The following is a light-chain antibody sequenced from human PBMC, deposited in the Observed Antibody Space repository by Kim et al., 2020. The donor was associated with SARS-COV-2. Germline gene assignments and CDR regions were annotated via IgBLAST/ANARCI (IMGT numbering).Light chain of an antibody. CDR2: QDS. Sequence: SMSPGQTASITCSGDKLGDKYACWYQQKPCQSPVLVIYQDSKRPSGIPERFSGSNSGNTATLTISGTQAMDEADYYCQAWDSSIVVFGGGTKLTVL. CDR3: QAWDSSIVV. V-gene: IGLV3-1*01. CDR1: KLGDKY. J-gene: IGLJ2*01.